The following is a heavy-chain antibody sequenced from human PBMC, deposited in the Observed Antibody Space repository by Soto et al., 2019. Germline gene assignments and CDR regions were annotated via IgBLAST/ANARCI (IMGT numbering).Heavy chain of an antibody. Sequence: GGSLRLSCAASGFTFSSYSMNWVRQAPGKGLEWVSSISSSSSYIYYADSVKGRFTISRDNAKNSLYLQMNSLRAEDTAVYYCARDNRPHSSGCEDYDYWGQGTLVTVS. D-gene: IGHD3-22*01. CDR3: ARDNRPHSSGCEDYDY. CDR2: ISSSSSYI. V-gene: IGHV3-21*01. CDR1: GFTFSSYS. J-gene: IGHJ4*02.